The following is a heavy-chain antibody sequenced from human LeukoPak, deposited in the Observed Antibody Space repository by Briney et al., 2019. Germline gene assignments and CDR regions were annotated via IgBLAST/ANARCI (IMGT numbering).Heavy chain of an antibody. CDR1: GFLVSNSQ. J-gene: IGHJ4*02. CDR2: IHTAGST. D-gene: IGHD3-22*01. CDR3: ARGRIVAGVRY. V-gene: IGHV3-53*01. Sequence: GGSLRLSCAASGFLVSNSQMSWVRQAPGKGLEWVSVIHTAGSTQYADSVKGRFTLSRDISKNSLYLQMNSLRAEDTAVYYCARGRIVAGVRYWGQGTLVTVSS.